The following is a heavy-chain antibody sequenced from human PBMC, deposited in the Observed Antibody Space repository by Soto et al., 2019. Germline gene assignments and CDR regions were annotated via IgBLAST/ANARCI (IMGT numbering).Heavy chain of an antibody. D-gene: IGHD3-10*01. J-gene: IGHJ6*03. CDR3: ARGSRYYGSGTYYYYYMDV. Sequence: SETLSLTCAVYGGSFSGYYWSWIRQPPGKGLEWIGEINHSGSTNYNPSLKSRVTISVDTSKNQFSLKLSSVTAADTAVYYCARGSRYYGSGTYYYYYMDVWGKGTTVTVSS. CDR2: INHSGST. V-gene: IGHV4-34*01. CDR1: GGSFSGYY.